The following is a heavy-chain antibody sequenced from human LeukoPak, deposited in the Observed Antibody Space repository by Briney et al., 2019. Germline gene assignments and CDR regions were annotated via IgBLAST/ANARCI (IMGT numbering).Heavy chain of an antibody. CDR2: ISTSGST. CDR3: ARTTEAHSWQTRYYSYYMDV. J-gene: IGHJ6*03. D-gene: IGHD6-13*01. Sequence: SETLALTCTVSGYSISSGYYWSCIRQPAGKGLEWIGRISTSGSTNYNPSFKSRVTISVDTSKNQFSLKLSSVTAADTAVYYCARTTEAHSWQTRYYSYYMDVWGKGTTVTVSS. CDR1: GYSISSGYY. V-gene: IGHV4-61*02.